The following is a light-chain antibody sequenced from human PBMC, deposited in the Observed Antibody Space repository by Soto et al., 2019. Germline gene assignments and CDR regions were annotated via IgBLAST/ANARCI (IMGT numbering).Light chain of an antibody. CDR3: LQDYNYPWT. CDR1: QDIRND. V-gene: IGKV1-6*01. Sequence: AIQMTQSPSSLSASVGDRVTITCRASQDIRNDLGWYQEKVGQAPKLLIYAASNLQSGVPSRFSGSGSRTDFTLTISSLLPEDFATYYCLQDYNYPWTFGQGTKVEI. J-gene: IGKJ1*01. CDR2: AAS.